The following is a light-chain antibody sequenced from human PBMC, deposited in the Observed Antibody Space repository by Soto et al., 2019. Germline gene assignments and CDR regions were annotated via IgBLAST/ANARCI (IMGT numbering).Light chain of an antibody. CDR1: QGISNY. Sequence: DIQMTQSPSSLSASVGDRVTITCRASQGISNYLAWYQQIPGKVPNLLISAASTLQSGVPSRFSGSGSGTDFTLTISSLRPEDVATYYCQKYTNVPTFGGGTKVEIK. CDR2: AAS. J-gene: IGKJ4*01. CDR3: QKYTNVPT. V-gene: IGKV1-27*01.